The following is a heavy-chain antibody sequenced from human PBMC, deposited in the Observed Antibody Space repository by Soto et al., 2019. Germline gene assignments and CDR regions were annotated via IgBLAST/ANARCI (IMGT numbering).Heavy chain of an antibody. D-gene: IGHD3-16*01. Sequence: QVQLQESGPGLVKPSETLSLTCTVSGGSISSYYWSWIRQPPGKGLEWIGYIYYSGSTNYNPSLTRXAXLXXDAANNQFSLTLSSVTAADTAVYYCASLWGWSVDYWGQGTLVTVSS. CDR1: GGSISSYY. V-gene: IGHV4-59*08. J-gene: IGHJ4*02. CDR2: IYYSGST. CDR3: ASLWGWSVDY.